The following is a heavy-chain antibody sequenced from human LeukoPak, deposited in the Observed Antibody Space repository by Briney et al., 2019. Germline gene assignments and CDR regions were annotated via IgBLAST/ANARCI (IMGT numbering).Heavy chain of an antibody. D-gene: IGHD3-9*01. CDR2: INHSGST. CDR1: GGSFSGYY. V-gene: IGHV4-34*01. J-gene: IGHJ2*01. CDR3: ARAPQAVGFWLAGDFDL. Sequence: PPETLSLTCAAYGGSFSGYYWSWIRQPPGKGLEWIGEINHSGSTNYNPSLKSRVTISVDTSKNQFSLKLSSVTAADTAVYYCARAPQAVGFWLAGDFDLWGRGTLVTVSS.